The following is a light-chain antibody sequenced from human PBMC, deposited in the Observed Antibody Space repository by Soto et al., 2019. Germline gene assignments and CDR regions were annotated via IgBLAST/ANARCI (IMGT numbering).Light chain of an antibody. CDR3: LLCVGYGV. J-gene: IGLJ3*02. CDR1: TGAVTSGYY. CDR2: ITG. Sequence: QTVGTHQHSLTVSPGGTVTFTCASSTGAVTSGYYPYWFQQKPGKAPRSLIYITGNTHPWTPARFSGSLLVGKAALTLSGVQREDESEYSDLLCVGYGVFGGGTKLTVL. V-gene: IGLV7-43*01.